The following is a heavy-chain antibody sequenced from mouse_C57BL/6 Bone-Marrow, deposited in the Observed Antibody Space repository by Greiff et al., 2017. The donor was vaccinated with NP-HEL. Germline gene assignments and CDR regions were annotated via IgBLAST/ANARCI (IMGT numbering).Heavy chain of an antibody. CDR3: ARSPVVAPDWYFDV. J-gene: IGHJ1*03. CDR1: GFTFTDYY. Sequence: EVKLMESGGGLVQPGGSLSLSCAASGFTFTDYYMSWVRQPPGKALEWLGFIRNKANGYTTEYSASVKGRFTISRDNSQSILYLQMNALRAEDSATYYCARSPVVAPDWYFDVWGTGTTVTVSS. D-gene: IGHD1-1*01. V-gene: IGHV7-3*01. CDR2: IRNKANGYTT.